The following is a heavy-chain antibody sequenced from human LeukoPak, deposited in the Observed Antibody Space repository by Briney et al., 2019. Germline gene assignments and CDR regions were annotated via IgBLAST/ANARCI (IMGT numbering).Heavy chain of an antibody. J-gene: IGHJ5*02. CDR2: ISAGNGNT. V-gene: IGHV1-3*01. CDR1: GYTFTSYA. CDR3: ARDVGYSRTPNWFDP. Sequence: ASVKASCKASGYTFTSYAMHWVRQAPGQRLEWMGWISAGNGNTKYSQKFQGRVTITRDTSASTAYMELSSLRSEDTAVYYCARDVGYSRTPNWFDPWGQGTLVTVSS. D-gene: IGHD6-13*01.